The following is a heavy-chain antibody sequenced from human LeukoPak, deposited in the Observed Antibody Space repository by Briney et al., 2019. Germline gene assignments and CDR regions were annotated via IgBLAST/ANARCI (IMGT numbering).Heavy chain of an antibody. CDR2: ISAYSDNT. J-gene: IGHJ6*02. V-gene: IGHV1-18*01. CDR1: GYTFTSYG. Sequence: ASVKVSCKASGYTFTSYGITWVRQAPGQGLEWMGWISAYSDNTHYAQKFQGRVTMTRDTSTSTVYMELSSLRSEDTAVYYCARDLIFGVVTYGMDVWGQGTTVTVSS. CDR3: ARDLIFGVVTYGMDV. D-gene: IGHD3-3*01.